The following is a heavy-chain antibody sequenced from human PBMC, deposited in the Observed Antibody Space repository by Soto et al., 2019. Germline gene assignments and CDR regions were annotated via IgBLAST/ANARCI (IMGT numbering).Heavy chain of an antibody. CDR3: AAGRFFTAMAPVFDY. Sequence: ASVKVSCKASGFTFTSSAVQWVRQARGQRLEWIGWIVVGSGNTNYAQKFQERVTITRDMSTSTAYMELSSLRSEDTAVYYCAAGRFFTAMAPVFDYWGQGTLVTVSS. D-gene: IGHD5-18*01. CDR1: GFTFTSSA. V-gene: IGHV1-58*01. J-gene: IGHJ4*02. CDR2: IVVGSGNT.